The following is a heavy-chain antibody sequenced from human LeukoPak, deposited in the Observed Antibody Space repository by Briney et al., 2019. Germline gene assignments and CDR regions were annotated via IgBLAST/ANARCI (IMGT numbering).Heavy chain of an antibody. D-gene: IGHD3-22*01. J-gene: IGHJ5*02. CDR2: IYYSGST. CDR1: GGSISSGGYY. CDR3: ARGNYDSSGYYRQRWFDP. V-gene: IGHV4-31*03. Sequence: PSQTLSLTCTVSGGSISSGGYYWSWIRQRPGKGLEWIGYIYYSGSTYYNPSLKSRVTISVDTSKNQFSLKLSSVTAADTAVYYCARGNYDSSGYYRQRWFDPWGQGTLVTVSS.